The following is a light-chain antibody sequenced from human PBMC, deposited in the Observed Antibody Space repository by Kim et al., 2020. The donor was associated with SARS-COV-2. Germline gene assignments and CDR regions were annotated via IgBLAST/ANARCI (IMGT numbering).Light chain of an antibody. CDR3: QQSYSTPGT. V-gene: IGKV1-39*01. CDR1: QSISNY. CDR2: AAS. Sequence: ASVRDRVTIPCRASQSISNYLNWYQQKPRKAAKLLNFAASSLPSGVPARFSGRGSGTDFPLTNGSLQPEDFGTYYCQQSYSTPGTFGQGTKVDIK. J-gene: IGKJ1*01.